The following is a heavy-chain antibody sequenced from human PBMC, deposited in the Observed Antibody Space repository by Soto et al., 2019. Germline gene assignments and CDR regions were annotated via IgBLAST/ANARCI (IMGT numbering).Heavy chain of an antibody. Sequence: SETLSLTCTVSGGSISGYYWSWIRQPPGRGPEWVGYIYYRGSTSYNPSLRGRGTISLDTSRNQFSLKLSSVTTADTAVYYCTRSATGYAFDIWGQGTMVTVSS. J-gene: IGHJ3*02. V-gene: IGHV4-59*01. D-gene: IGHD1-26*01. CDR2: IYYRGST. CDR1: GGSISGYY. CDR3: TRSATGYAFDI.